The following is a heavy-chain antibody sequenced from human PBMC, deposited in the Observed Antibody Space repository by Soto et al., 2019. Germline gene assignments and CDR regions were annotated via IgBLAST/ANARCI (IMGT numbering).Heavy chain of an antibody. D-gene: IGHD6-6*01. CDR2: IRSKANSYAT. CDR1: GFTFSGSA. CDR3: TRRKEYSSSSGGRAFDI. J-gene: IGHJ3*02. V-gene: IGHV3-73*01. Sequence: GGSLRLSCAASGFTFSGSAMHWVRQASGKGLEWVGRIRSKANSYATAYAASVKGRFTISRDDSKNTAYLQMNSLKTEDTAVYYCTRRKEYSSSSGGRAFDIWGQGTMVTVSS.